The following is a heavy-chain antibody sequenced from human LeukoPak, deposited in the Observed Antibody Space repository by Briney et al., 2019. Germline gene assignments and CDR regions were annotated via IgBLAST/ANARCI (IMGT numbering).Heavy chain of an antibody. J-gene: IGHJ4*02. CDR1: GGSISNTNW. V-gene: IGHV4-4*02. CDR2: VSLAEQT. CDR3: SRESGAFCPFGY. D-gene: IGHD1-26*01. Sequence: SETLSLTCDVSGGSISNTNWWSWARQPPGEGLEWIGEVSLAEQTNYNPSLNGRVTMSLDESSNQLSLRLTSVTAADTAIYYCSRESGAFCPFGYWGQGTLVIVPS.